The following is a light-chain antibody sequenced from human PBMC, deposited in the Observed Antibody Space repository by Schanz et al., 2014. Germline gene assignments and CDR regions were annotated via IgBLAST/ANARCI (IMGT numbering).Light chain of an antibody. CDR1: SSDVGGYNY. V-gene: IGLV2-14*03. J-gene: IGLJ1*01. CDR2: DVS. CDR3: SSYTSSRTVGV. Sequence: QSALTQPASVSGSPGQSITISCTGTSSDVGGYNYVSWYQQHPGKAPKLMIYDVSNRPSGVSNRFSGSKSGNTASLTISGLQAEEEADYYCSSYTSSRTVGVFGAGTKLTV.